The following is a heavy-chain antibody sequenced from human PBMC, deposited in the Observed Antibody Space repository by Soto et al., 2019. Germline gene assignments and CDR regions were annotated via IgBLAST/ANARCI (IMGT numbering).Heavy chain of an antibody. CDR1: GFTFRNYG. CDR2: ISYDGINT. Sequence: QVQLVESGGGVVQPRRSLRLSCAASGFTFRNYGMHWVRQAPGKGLEWVAFISYDGINTYYADSVKGRFTISRDSSKSTLSLQMNSLGPEDTAVYYCAKVRLTEKGEFDYWGQGTLVTVSS. D-gene: IGHD1-26*01. CDR3: AKVRLTEKGEFDY. V-gene: IGHV3-30*18. J-gene: IGHJ4*02.